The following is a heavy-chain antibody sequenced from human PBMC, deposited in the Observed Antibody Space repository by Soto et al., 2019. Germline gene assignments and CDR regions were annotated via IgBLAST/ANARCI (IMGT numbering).Heavy chain of an antibody. Sequence: QVHLVESGGGVVQPGRSLRLSCVASAFSFRHYAMHWVRQAPGKGLEWVAIISFDGSDKYYADSVKGQFTISRDNSKNTLYLQMNSLRVEDTAVYYCAKPFVGEGLLVSDYWGQGTLVTVSS. CDR3: AKPFVGEGLLVSDY. CDR1: AFSFRHYA. CDR2: ISFDGSDK. V-gene: IGHV3-30*18. D-gene: IGHD2-8*02. J-gene: IGHJ4*02.